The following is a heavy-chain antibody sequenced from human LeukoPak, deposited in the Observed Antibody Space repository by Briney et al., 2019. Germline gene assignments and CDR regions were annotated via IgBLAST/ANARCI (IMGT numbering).Heavy chain of an antibody. CDR2: ISAYNGNT. J-gene: IGHJ4*02. D-gene: IGHD1-26*01. CDR1: AYTFTSYG. V-gene: IGHV1-18*01. CDR3: ARDQVGATVSPESPSDY. Sequence: ASVKVSCKASAYTFTSYGISWVRQAPGQGLEWMGWISAYNGNTNYAQKLQGRVTMTTDTSTSTAYMELRSLRSDDTAVYYCARDQVGATVSPESPSDYWGQGTLVTVSS.